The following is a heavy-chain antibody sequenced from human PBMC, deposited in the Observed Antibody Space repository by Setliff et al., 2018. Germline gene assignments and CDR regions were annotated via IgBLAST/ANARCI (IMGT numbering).Heavy chain of an antibody. J-gene: IGHJ6*02. CDR2: INGDGSVA. CDR3: TRDIVVFTDIDYYYSGMDV. V-gene: IGHV3-74*01. CDR1: GFAFNTYW. D-gene: IGHD2-21*01. Sequence: GGSLRLPCAASGFAFNTYWMHWVRQVPGKGLVWVARINGDGSVANYADAVKGRFTISRDNAKNTLSLQMNTLRAEDTAVDYCTRDIVVFTDIDYYYSGMDVWGQGTAVTVSS.